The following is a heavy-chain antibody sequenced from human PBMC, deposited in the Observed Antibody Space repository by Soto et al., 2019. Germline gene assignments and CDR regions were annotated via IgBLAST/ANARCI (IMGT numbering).Heavy chain of an antibody. CDR2: ISSSSSYI. D-gene: IGHD3-10*01. Sequence: GGSLRLSCAASGFTFSSYSMNWVRQAPGKGLEWVSSISSSSSYIYYADSVKGRFTISRDNAKNSLYLQMNSLRAEDTAVDYCARDDGEYGAKSYYFDDWGQGTLVTVSS. J-gene: IGHJ4*02. CDR1: GFTFSSYS. V-gene: IGHV3-21*01. CDR3: ARDDGEYGAKSYYFDD.